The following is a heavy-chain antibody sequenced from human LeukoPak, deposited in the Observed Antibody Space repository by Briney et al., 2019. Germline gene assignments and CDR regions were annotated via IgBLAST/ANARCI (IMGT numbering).Heavy chain of an antibody. CDR2: IRSKAYGGTT. CDR1: GFTFGDYA. V-gene: IGHV3-49*04. CDR3: TSRYYYDSSGYLY. D-gene: IGHD3-22*01. Sequence: GGSLRLSCTASGFTFGDYAMSWVRQAPGKGLEWVGLIRSKAYGGTTEYAASVKGRFTISRNDSKSIAYLQMNSLKTEDTAVYYCTSRYYYDSSGYLYWGQGTLVTVSS. J-gene: IGHJ4*02.